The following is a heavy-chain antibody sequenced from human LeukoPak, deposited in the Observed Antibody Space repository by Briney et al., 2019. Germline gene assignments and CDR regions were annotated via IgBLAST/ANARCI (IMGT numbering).Heavy chain of an antibody. D-gene: IGHD6-19*01. J-gene: IGHJ6*03. CDR1: GGTFSSYA. CDR2: IIPIFGTA. Sequence: ASVKVSCKASGGTFSSYAISWVRQAPGQGLEWMGRIIPIFGTANYAQKFQGRVTITTDESTSTAYMELSSLRSEDTAVYYCARAQWLWDYYYYMDVWGKGTTVTVSS. CDR3: ARAQWLWDYYYYMDV. V-gene: IGHV1-69*05.